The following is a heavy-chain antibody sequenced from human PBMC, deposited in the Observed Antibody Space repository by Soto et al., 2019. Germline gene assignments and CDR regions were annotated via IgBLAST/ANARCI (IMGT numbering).Heavy chain of an antibody. J-gene: IGHJ6*02. CDR2: IDTSGST. CDR3: ARYSNNWFQTEGMDV. V-gene: IGHV4-30-2*01. D-gene: IGHD6-13*01. CDR1: GGSISSGGYS. Sequence: PSETLSLTCSVAGGSISSGGYSWSWIRQPPGKGLEWIGYIDTSGSTYYNPSLKSRVTISVDRSKNQFSLKLTSVTAADTAVYYCARYSNNWFQTEGMDVWGQGTTVTVSS.